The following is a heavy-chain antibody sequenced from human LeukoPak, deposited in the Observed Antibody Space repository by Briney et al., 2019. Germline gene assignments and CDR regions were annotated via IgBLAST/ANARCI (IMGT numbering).Heavy chain of an antibody. V-gene: IGHV3-30*18. J-gene: IGHJ4*02. CDR1: GFTFSNYG. Sequence: GGSLRLSCATSGFTFSNYGMHWVRQAPGKGLEWVAVISYEGSNKYYADSVKGRFTISRDNSKNTLYLQMSSLRGEDTAVYYCAKLGTTSVTTGYWGQGTLVTVSS. D-gene: IGHD4-17*01. CDR3: AKLGTTSVTTGY. CDR2: ISYEGSNK.